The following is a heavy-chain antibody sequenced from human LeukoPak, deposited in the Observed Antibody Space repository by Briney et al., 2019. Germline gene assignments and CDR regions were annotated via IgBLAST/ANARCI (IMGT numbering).Heavy chain of an antibody. CDR1: GGSLCGYY. J-gene: IGHJ5*02. Sequence: SETLSPTCAVYGGSLCGYYWSCMRPPPEKGDECSGEINHSGSTNYTPSLKGRVTISVDTSENQFSLKLSSVTAADTAVYYCARGRPSIGVGATTNWFDPWGQGTLVTVSS. CDR2: INHSGST. V-gene: IGHV4-34*01. D-gene: IGHD1-26*01. CDR3: ARGRPSIGVGATTNWFDP.